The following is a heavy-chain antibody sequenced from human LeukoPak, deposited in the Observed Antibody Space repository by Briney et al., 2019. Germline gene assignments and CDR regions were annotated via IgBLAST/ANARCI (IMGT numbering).Heavy chain of an antibody. CDR1: GFTVSTNY. V-gene: IGHV3-53*01. Sequence: GGSLRLSCAASGFTVSTNYISWVRQAPGTGLEWVSVFYPAGTTYYADSVKGRFTISRDNSEDTLSLQMNSLRAEDTAIYYCVRERTGRGAFDIWGQGTMVTVSS. J-gene: IGHJ3*02. D-gene: IGHD3/OR15-3a*01. CDR2: FYPAGTT. CDR3: VRERTGRGAFDI.